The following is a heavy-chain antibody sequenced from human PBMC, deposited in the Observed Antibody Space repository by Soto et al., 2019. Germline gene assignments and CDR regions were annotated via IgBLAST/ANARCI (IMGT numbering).Heavy chain of an antibody. J-gene: IGHJ6*02. V-gene: IGHV4-31*03. CDR2: IYYSGST. CDR1: GGSISSGGYY. CDR3: ARDRQVVAAPYYYYGMDV. D-gene: IGHD2-15*01. Sequence: PSETLSLTCTVSGGSISSGGYYWSWIRQHPGKGLEWIGYIYYSGSTYYNPSLKSRVTISVDTSKNQFSLKLSSVTAADTAVYYCARDRQVVAAPYYYYGMDVWGQGTTVTVSS.